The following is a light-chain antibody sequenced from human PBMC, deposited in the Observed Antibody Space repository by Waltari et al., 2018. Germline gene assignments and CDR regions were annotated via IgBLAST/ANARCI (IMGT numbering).Light chain of an antibody. CDR2: RAS. CDR1: QDINNW. CDR3: QQHHNSPYT. V-gene: IGKV1-5*03. Sequence: DIQMTQSPSTLSASVGDSVSISCRTSQDINNWLAWYQQKPGQAPHLLIYRASVLETGVPSRVSGSGSGTEFTLTISGLQPDDFATYYCQQHHNSPYTFGQGTKLDI. J-gene: IGKJ2*01.